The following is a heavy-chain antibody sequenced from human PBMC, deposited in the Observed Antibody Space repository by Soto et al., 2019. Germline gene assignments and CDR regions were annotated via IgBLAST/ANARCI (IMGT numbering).Heavy chain of an antibody. V-gene: IGHV3-30*18. CDR3: AKGFFLGLRLGESPHGMDV. CDR2: ISYDGSNK. J-gene: IGHJ6*02. D-gene: IGHD3-16*01. Sequence: QVQLVESGGGVVQPGRSLRLSCAASGFTFSSYGMHWVRQAPGKGLEWVAVISYDGSNKYYADSVKGRFTISRDNSKNTLYLQMNSLRAEDTAVYYCAKGFFLGLRLGESPHGMDVWGQGTTVTVSS. CDR1: GFTFSSYG.